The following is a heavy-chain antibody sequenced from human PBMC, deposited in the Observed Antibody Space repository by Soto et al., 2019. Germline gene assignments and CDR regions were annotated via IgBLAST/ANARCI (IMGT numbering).Heavy chain of an antibody. CDR1: GFTFSSYA. CDR2: ISGSGGST. D-gene: IGHD4-17*01. J-gene: IGHJ4*02. V-gene: IGHV3-23*01. Sequence: EVQLLESGGGLVQPGGSLSLSCAASGFTFSSYAMSWVRQAPGKGLEWVSAISGSGGSTYYADSVKGRFTISRDNSKNTLYLQMNSLRAEDTSVYYCAKGFGTTVTPFDYWGQGTLVTVSS. CDR3: AKGFGTTVTPFDY.